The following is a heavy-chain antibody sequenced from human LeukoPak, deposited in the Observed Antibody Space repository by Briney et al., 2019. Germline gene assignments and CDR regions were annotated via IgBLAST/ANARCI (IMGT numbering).Heavy chain of an antibody. J-gene: IGHJ6*02. V-gene: IGHV1-69*04. CDR2: IIPILGIA. D-gene: IGHD3-3*01. Sequence: SVKVSCKASGGTFSSYAISWVRQAPGQGLEWMGRIIPILGIANYAQKFQGRVTITADKSTSTAYMELSSLRSEDTAVYYCATDLRASRITIFGVVSRNDYYYGMDVWGQGTTVTVSS. CDR3: ATDLRASRITIFGVVSRNDYYYGMDV. CDR1: GGTFSSYA.